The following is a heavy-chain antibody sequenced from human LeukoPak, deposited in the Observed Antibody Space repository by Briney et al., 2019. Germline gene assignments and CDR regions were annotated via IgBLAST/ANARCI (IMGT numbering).Heavy chain of an antibody. CDR2: IYPGDSDT. Sequence: GESLKIPCKASGYTFTNCWIGWVRQMPGKGLEWMGIIYPGDSDTTYSPSFQGQVTFSGDKSISTAYLQCSSLKASDTAMYYCARGSGNYFGAFDIWGQGTMVTVSS. J-gene: IGHJ3*02. V-gene: IGHV5-51*01. CDR3: ARGSGNYFGAFDI. CDR1: GYTFTNCW. D-gene: IGHD1-26*01.